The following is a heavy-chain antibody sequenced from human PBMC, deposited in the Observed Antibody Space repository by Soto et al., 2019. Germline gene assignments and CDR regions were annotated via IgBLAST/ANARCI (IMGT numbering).Heavy chain of an antibody. Sequence: GGSLRLSCAASGFTFSSYAMSWVRQAPGKGLEWVSAISGSGGSTYYADSVKGRFIISRDNSKNTLYLQMNSLRAEDTAVYYCAKGNDFWSGYYGFYYYGMDVWGQGTTVTVSS. J-gene: IGHJ6*02. D-gene: IGHD3-3*01. CDR2: ISGSGGST. CDR3: AKGNDFWSGYYGFYYYGMDV. CDR1: GFTFSSYA. V-gene: IGHV3-23*01.